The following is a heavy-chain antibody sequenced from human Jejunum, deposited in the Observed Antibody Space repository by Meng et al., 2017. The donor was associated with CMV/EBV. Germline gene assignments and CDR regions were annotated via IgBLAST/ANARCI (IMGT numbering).Heavy chain of an antibody. V-gene: IGHV3-7*01. J-gene: IGHJ4*02. CDR2: IKQDGTEK. Sequence: AASGFTFSSYWMRWVRQAPGKGPEWVANIKQDGTEKYYVDSVKGRFTISRDNAENSLYLQMDGPRAEDTAVYYCARTVGATPFDYWGQGNLVTVSS. CDR3: ARTVGATPFDY. D-gene: IGHD1-26*01. CDR1: GFTFSSYW.